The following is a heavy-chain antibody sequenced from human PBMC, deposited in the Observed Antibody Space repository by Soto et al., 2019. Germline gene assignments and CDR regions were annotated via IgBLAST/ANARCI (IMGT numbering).Heavy chain of an antibody. CDR2: IYSGSST. D-gene: IGHD2-2*02. Sequence: HPGGSLRLSCAASGFTVTINYMSWFRQAPGKGLEWVSVIYSGSSTYYADSVKGRFTISRHNSQNTLYLQMNSLRAEDMGVYYCARGEGYCSSTSCHRYYFDYWGQGTLVTVSS. J-gene: IGHJ4*02. V-gene: IGHV3-53*04. CDR3: ARGEGYCSSTSCHRYYFDY. CDR1: GFTVTINY.